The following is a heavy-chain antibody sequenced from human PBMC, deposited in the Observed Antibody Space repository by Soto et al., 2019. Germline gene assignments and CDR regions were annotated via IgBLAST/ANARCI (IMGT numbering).Heavy chain of an antibody. J-gene: IGHJ6*04. CDR1: RLTFSGYW. CDR2: IKHDGIEE. Sequence: EEPLVESGGGLVQPGGSLRLSCGASRLTFSGYWMSWVRQAPGKGLEWVANIKHDGIEEHYVDSVKGRFTISRDDAKNSVYLQMNSLRADDTAVYHCVRDWDVWGKGTTVTVSS. CDR3: VRDWDV. V-gene: IGHV3-7*01.